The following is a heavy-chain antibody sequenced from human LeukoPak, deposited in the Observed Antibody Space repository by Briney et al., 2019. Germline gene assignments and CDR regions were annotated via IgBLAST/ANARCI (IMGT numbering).Heavy chain of an antibody. J-gene: IGHJ5*02. CDR2: ISGSGVGT. CDR1: GLTFSSHA. V-gene: IGHV3-23*01. Sequence: PGGSLRLSCAGSGLTFSSHAMSWVRQAPGKGLEWLSSISGSGVGTYYAASVKGRFTISRDNSKNKLYLQMNSLKVEDTAVYYCVKDDAVVGNWFDAWGQGTLVTASS. CDR3: VKDDAVVGNWFDA. D-gene: IGHD1-26*01.